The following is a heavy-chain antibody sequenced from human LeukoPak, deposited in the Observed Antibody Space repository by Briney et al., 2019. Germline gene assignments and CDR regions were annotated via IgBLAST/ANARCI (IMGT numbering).Heavy chain of an antibody. V-gene: IGHV4-30-4*01. D-gene: IGHD3-10*01. CDR3: ARGSVLLWFGELLDWFDP. CDR2: IYYSGST. CDR1: GGSISSGDYY. J-gene: IGHJ5*02. Sequence: SETLSLTCTVSGGSISSGDYYWSWIRQPPGKGLEWIGYIYYSGSTYYNPSLKSRVTISVDTSKNQFSLKLSSVTAADTAVYYCARGSVLLWFGELLDWFDPWGQGTLVTVSS.